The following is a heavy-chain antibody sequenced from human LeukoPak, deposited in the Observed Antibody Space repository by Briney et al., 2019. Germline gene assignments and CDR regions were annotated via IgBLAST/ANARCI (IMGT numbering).Heavy chain of an antibody. CDR2: ISYDGSNK. CDR1: GFTFSSYA. D-gene: IGHD3-9*01. Sequence: GGSLGLSCAASGFTFSSYAMHWVRQAPGKGLEWVAVISYDGSNKYYADSVKGRFTISRDNSKNTLYLQMNSLRAEDTAVYYCARDLRPSFDWLLSPAEKRGMDVWGQGTTVTVSS. J-gene: IGHJ6*02. CDR3: ARDLRPSFDWLLSPAEKRGMDV. V-gene: IGHV3-30-3*01.